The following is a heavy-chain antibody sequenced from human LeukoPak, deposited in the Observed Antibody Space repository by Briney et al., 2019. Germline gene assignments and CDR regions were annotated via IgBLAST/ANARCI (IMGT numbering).Heavy chain of an antibody. V-gene: IGHV4-59*08. Sequence: GSLRLSCAASGFTFSSYAMSWIRQPPGKGLEWIGYIYYSGSTNYNPSLKSRVTISVDTSKNQFSLKLSSVTAADTAVYYCALTPLGDYYYYGMDVWGQGTTVTVSS. J-gene: IGHJ6*02. CDR3: ALTPLGDYYYYGMDV. CDR2: IYYSGST. D-gene: IGHD2-15*01. CDR1: GFTFSSYA.